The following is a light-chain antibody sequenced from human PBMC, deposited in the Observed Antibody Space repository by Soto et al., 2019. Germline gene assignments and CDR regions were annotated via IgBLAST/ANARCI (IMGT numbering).Light chain of an antibody. CDR1: SSDVGGYKY. J-gene: IGLJ1*01. CDR3: CSYAGSNKFDL. CDR2: DVN. V-gene: IGLV2-8*01. Sequence: QSALTQPPSASGSPGQSVTISCTGTSSDVGGYKYVSWYQQHPGKAPKLIIYDVNKRPSGVPDRFSGSKSGNTASLTVSGLHVEDEGDYYCCSYAGSNKFDLFGTGTKLTVL.